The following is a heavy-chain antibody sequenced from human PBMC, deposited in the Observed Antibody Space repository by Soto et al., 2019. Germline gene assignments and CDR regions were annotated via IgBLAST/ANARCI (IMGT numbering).Heavy chain of an antibody. CDR1: GGSISSSNW. CDR3: ASKSSGYQRGWFDP. Sequence: QVQLQDSGPGLVKPSGTLSLTCAVSGGSISSSNWWSWVRQPPGKGLEWIGEIYHRGSTNYNPSLXXXAXXSVDKSKNQFSLKLSSVTAADPAVYYCASKSSGYQRGWFDPWGQGTLVTVSS. V-gene: IGHV4-4*02. J-gene: IGHJ5*02. D-gene: IGHD3-22*01. CDR2: IYHRGST.